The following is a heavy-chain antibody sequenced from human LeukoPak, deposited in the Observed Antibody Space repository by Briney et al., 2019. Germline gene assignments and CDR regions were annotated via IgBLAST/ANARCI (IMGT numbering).Heavy chain of an antibody. D-gene: IGHD5-24*01. CDR3: ALGDGYNDYLTV. J-gene: IGHJ4*02. V-gene: IGHV4-34*01. Sequence: PSETLSLTCAVYGGSFSGYYWSWIRQPPGKGLEWIGEINHSGSTNYNPSLKSRVTISVDTSKNQFSLKLSSVTAADTAVYYCALGDGYNDYLTVWGQGTLVTVSS. CDR1: GGSFSGYY. CDR2: INHSGST.